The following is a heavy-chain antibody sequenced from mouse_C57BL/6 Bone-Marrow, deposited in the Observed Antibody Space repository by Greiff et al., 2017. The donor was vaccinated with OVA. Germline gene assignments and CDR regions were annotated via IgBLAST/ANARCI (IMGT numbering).Heavy chain of an antibody. CDR2: IYPGNGDT. Sequence: VQLQQSGTVLARPGASVKMSCKTSGYTFTSYWMHWVKQRPGQGLEWIGAIYPGNGDTSYNEKFKGNAKLTAVTSASTAYMELRRQTNEDSAVYSGTTSSDCYGSGGFAYWGQGTPVTVSA. V-gene: IGHV1-5*01. D-gene: IGHD1-1*01. CDR3: TTSSDCYGSGGFAY. CDR1: GYTFTSYW. J-gene: IGHJ3*01.